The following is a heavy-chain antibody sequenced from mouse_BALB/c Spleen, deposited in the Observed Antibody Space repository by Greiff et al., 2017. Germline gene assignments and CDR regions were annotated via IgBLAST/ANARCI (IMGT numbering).Heavy chain of an antibody. CDR3: ARPDYYGYDY. Sequence: EVKVVESGGGLVKPGGSLKLSCAASGFTFSDYYMYWVRQTPEKRLEWVATISDGGSYTYYPDSVKGRFTISRDNAKNNLYLQMSSLKSEDTAMYYCARPDYYGYDYWGQGTTLTVSS. J-gene: IGHJ2*01. CDR2: ISDGGSYT. D-gene: IGHD1-2*01. CDR1: GFTFSDYY. V-gene: IGHV5-4*02.